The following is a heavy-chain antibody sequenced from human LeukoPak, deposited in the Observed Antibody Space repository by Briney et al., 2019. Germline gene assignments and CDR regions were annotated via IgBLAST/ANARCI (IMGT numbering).Heavy chain of an antibody. J-gene: IGHJ6*03. CDR3: ARVVSVAWSERRPGYYYMDV. CDR2: ISSSSNYI. CDR1: GFTFSDYY. Sequence: AGGSLRLSCAASGFTFSDYYMSWVRQAPGKGLEWVSSISSSSNYIYYANSVKGRFTISRDNAKNSLYLQMNSLRAEDTAVYYCARVVSVAWSERRPGYYYMDVWGKGTTVTVSS. D-gene: IGHD1-1*01. V-gene: IGHV3-21*06.